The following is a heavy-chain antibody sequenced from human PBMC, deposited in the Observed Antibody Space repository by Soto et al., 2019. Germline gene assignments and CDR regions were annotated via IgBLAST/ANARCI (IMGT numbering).Heavy chain of an antibody. CDR2: INPNSGDT. V-gene: IGHV1-2*02. CDR3: AKGGAIVAAGTRVYLYNAMDV. J-gene: IGHJ6*02. CDR1: GYTFTGYY. Sequence: ASVKVSCKASGYTFTGYYVHWVRQAPGQGLEWMGWINPNSGDTYLAQRFQGRVTMNRDTSIGTAYMELRGLTSDDTAEYYCAKGGAIVAAGTRVYLYNAMDVWGQGTPVSVSS. D-gene: IGHD1-26*01.